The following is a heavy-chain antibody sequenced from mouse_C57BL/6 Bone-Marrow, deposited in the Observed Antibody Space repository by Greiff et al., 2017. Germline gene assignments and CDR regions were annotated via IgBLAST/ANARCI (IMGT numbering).Heavy chain of an antibody. D-gene: IGHD4-1*01. CDR2: LNPGSGGT. J-gene: IGHJ3*01. CDR3: ARSKNWDSWFAY. Sequence: QVQLKQSGAELVRPGTSVKVSCKASGYAFTNYLIEWVKQRPGQGLEWIGVLNPGSGGTNYNEKFKGKATLTADKSSSTAYMQLSSLTSEDSAVYFGARSKNWDSWFAYWGQGTLVTGSA. V-gene: IGHV1-54*01. CDR1: GYAFTNYL.